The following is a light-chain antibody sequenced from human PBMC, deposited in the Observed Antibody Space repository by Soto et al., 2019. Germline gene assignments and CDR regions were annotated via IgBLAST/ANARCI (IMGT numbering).Light chain of an antibody. CDR1: SSDVGGYNY. J-gene: IGLJ1*01. Sequence: QSALTQPASVSGSPGQSITISCTGTSSDVGGYNYVSWYQQHPGKAPKLMIYEVSNRPSGVSNRFSGSKSGNTASLTISGPQAEDEADYYCSSFTNTITRYAFGTGTKVTVL. CDR3: SSFTNTITRYA. V-gene: IGLV2-14*01. CDR2: EVS.